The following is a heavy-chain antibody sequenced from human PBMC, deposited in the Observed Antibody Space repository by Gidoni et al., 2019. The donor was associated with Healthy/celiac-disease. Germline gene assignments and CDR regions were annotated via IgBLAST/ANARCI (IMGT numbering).Heavy chain of an antibody. J-gene: IGHJ4*02. Sequence: QVQLVESGGGVVQPVRSLRPSCAASGFTFRSYAMHWVRQAPGKGLEWVAVMSYDGSNKYYADSVKGRFTISRDNSKNTLYLQMNSLRAEDTAVYYCARDKFAKKTEVRGVNDYWGQGTLVTVSS. V-gene: IGHV3-30-3*01. CDR1: GFTFRSYA. CDR3: ARDKFAKKTEVRGVNDY. CDR2: MSYDGSNK. D-gene: IGHD3-10*01.